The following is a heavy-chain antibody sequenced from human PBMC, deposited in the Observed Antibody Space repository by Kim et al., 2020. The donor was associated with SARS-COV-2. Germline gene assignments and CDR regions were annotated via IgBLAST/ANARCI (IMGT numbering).Heavy chain of an antibody. J-gene: IGHJ4*02. CDR2: IIVGNGYT. D-gene: IGHD2-8*01. CDR1: GYTFTSFS. V-gene: IGHV1-3*01. Sequence: ASVKVSCKTSGYTFTSFSMHWVRQAPGQSLEWMGWIIVGNGYTKYSQKFQDRVTLTRDTSATTAYMELSSLRSEDTAVYYCVRESCTSGVCYTGGDFDYWGQGTLVTVSS. CDR3: VRESCTSGVCYTGGDFDY.